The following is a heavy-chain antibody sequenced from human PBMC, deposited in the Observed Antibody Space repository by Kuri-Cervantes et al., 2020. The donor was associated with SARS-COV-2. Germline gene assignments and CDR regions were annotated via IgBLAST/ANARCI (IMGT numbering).Heavy chain of an antibody. CDR3: ARDRYCSSNSCYYYGMDV. J-gene: IGHJ6*02. V-gene: IGHV3-7*05. CDR2: IKQDGSEK. CDR1: GFTFSSYS. D-gene: IGHD2-2*01. Sequence: GGSLRLSCAASGFTFSSYSMNWVRQAPGKGLECVANIKQDGSEKYYVDSVKGRFTISRDNAKNSLYLQMNSLRAEDTAVYYCARDRYCSSNSCYYYGMDVWGQGTTVTVSS.